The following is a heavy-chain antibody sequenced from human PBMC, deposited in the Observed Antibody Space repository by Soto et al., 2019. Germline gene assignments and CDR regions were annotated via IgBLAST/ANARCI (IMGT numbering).Heavy chain of an antibody. CDR2: IYISGNT. CDR1: GDSVSSYY. Sequence: QVQLQESGPGLVKPSETLSLSCTVSGDSVSSYYWSWIRQLPGRGLEWIGYIYISGNTNYNPSLKSRVTISRDTSKNQFSLNLKSVTAADTAVYYCARGVLRYYYYGVDVWGPGTTVTVSS. CDR3: ARGVLRYYYYGVDV. V-gene: IGHV4-59*02. J-gene: IGHJ6*02.